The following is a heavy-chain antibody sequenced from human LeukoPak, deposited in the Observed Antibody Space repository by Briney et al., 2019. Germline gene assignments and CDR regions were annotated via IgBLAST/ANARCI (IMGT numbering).Heavy chain of an antibody. Sequence: PLETLSLTCAVSGYSISSGYYWGWIRQPPGKGLEWIGSIYHSGSTYYNPSLKSRVTISVDTSKNQFSLKLSSVTAADTAVYYCARLDYVWGRHFDYWGQGTLVTVSS. V-gene: IGHV4-38-2*01. D-gene: IGHD3-16*01. CDR1: GYSISSGYY. CDR2: IYHSGST. CDR3: ARLDYVWGRHFDY. J-gene: IGHJ4*02.